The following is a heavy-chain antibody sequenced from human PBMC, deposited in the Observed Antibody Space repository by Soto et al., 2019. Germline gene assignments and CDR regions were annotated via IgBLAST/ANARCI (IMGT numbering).Heavy chain of an antibody. CDR1: GGSISSGNYY. CDR2: MYYRAIP. D-gene: IGHD5-18*01. V-gene: IGHV4-30-4*01. CDR3: ARGTAILFYYFDY. J-gene: IGHJ4*02. Sequence: SETLSLTCSVSGGSISSGNYYWSWLRQSPGKGLEWIGYMYYRAIPYYNPSLKSRVTISVDASKNQFSLNMTSVTAADTAVYYCARGTAILFYYFDYWGQGSLVTVSS.